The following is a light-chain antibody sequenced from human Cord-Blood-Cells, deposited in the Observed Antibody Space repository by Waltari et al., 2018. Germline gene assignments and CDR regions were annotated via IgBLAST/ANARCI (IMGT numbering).Light chain of an antibody. CDR3: QQYNSAWT. V-gene: IGKV1-5*03. Sequence: DIQMTQSPTTLSASVVNRYTITCRASQSISSWLAWYQQKPGKAPKLLIYKASSLESGVPSRFSGSGSGTEFTLTISSLQPDDFATYYCQQYNSAWTFGQGTKVEIK. J-gene: IGKJ1*01. CDR1: QSISSW. CDR2: KAS.